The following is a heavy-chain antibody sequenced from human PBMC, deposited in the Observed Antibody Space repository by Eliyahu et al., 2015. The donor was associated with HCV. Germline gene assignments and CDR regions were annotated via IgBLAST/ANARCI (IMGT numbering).Heavy chain of an antibody. V-gene: IGHV1-8*01. CDR1: GYSFTSYD. Sequence: QVQLVQSGAEVKKPGASVRVSCKPSGYSFTSYDIHWVRQATGQGLEWMGWMNPNSGHTGYARKLQGRVTMTRNTSISTAYMELSSLRSEDTAVYYCARGRRTYSCDYWGQGTLVTVSS. CDR2: MNPNSGHT. J-gene: IGHJ4*02. D-gene: IGHD5-18*01. CDR3: ARGRRTYSCDY.